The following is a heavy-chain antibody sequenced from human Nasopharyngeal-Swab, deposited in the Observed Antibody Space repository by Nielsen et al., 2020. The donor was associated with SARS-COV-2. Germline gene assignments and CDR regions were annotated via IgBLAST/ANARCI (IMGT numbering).Heavy chain of an antibody. CDR1: GFTFNNYN. V-gene: IGHV3-21*01. D-gene: IGHD3-3*01. CDR3: ARDGLDYDFWSAYFMDV. J-gene: IGHJ6*02. Sequence: GSLRLPCAASGFTFNNYNFNWVRQAPGKGLEWVSSISSSSSYIYYADSVKGRFTISRDNAKNSLYLQMNSLRAEDTAVYYCARDGLDYDFWSAYFMDVWGQGTTVTVSS. CDR2: ISSSSSYI.